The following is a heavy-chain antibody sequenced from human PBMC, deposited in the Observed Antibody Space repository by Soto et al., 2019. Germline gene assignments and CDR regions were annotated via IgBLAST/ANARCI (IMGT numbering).Heavy chain of an antibody. V-gene: IGHV1-2*02. D-gene: IGHD5-12*01. J-gene: IGHJ4*02. Sequence: ASVKVSCKASGYTFSGYYMHWVRQAPGRGLEWMGWINPNSGGTNYAQKFQGRVTMTRDTSISTAYMELSRLTSEDTAVYYCARERGYSGYPFDYWGQGTLVTVSS. CDR3: ARERGYSGYPFDY. CDR1: GYTFSGYY. CDR2: INPNSGGT.